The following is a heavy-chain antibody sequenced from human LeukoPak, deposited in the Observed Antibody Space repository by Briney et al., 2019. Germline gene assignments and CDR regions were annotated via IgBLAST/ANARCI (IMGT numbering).Heavy chain of an antibody. Sequence: GGSLRLSCAGSGFTFSTYTMSWVRQAPRKRLEWVSAITGSGAATYYPDSVKGRFTTSRDNSKNTVYLQMNSLRAEDTAVYYCAKDRVPDSGWDIDYWGQGTPVTVSS. CDR2: ITGSGAAT. J-gene: IGHJ4*02. V-gene: IGHV3-23*01. CDR3: AKDRVPDSGWDIDY. CDR1: GFTFSTYT. D-gene: IGHD6-19*01.